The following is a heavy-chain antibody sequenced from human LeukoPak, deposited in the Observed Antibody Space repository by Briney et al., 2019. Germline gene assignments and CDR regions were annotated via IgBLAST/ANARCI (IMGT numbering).Heavy chain of an antibody. D-gene: IGHD3-9*01. V-gene: IGHV5-51*01. J-gene: IGHJ4*01. CDR2: IYPGDSDT. CDR3: ARFTTIFTSDY. Sequence: GEALKISCKGSGYSFTSYWIGWVRQMPGKGVEWMGVIYPGDSDTRYSPSFQGQVTISAAQSISTAYPQRSSLKASDTAMYYCARFTTIFTSDYRGHGTLVTLSS. CDR1: GYSFTSYW.